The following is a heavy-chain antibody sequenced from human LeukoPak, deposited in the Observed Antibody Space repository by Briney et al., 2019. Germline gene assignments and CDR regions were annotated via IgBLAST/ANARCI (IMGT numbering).Heavy chain of an antibody. V-gene: IGHV4-61*08. D-gene: IGHD3-10*01. CDR1: GGSISSGDYY. Sequence: SETLSLTCTVSGGSISSGDYYWSWIRQPPGKGLEWIAYIYYSGSTNYNPSLESRVTISVDTSKNQFSLKLSSVTAADTAVYYCAHSITMVRGVINWGQGTLVTVSS. J-gene: IGHJ4*02. CDR3: AHSITMVRGVIN. CDR2: IYYSGST.